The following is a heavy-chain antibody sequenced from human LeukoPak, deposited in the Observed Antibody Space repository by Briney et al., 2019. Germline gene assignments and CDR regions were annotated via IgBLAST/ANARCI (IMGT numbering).Heavy chain of an antibody. J-gene: IGHJ4*02. Sequence: KASGGTLSNYAISWVRQAPGQGLEWMGGIIPIFGTANYAQKFQGRVTITTDESMSTAYMELSSLRSEDTAVYYCASSGWNDAGFDYWGQGTLVTVSS. CDR1: GGTLSNYA. V-gene: IGHV1-69*05. CDR2: IIPIFGTA. D-gene: IGHD1-1*01. CDR3: ASSGWNDAGFDY.